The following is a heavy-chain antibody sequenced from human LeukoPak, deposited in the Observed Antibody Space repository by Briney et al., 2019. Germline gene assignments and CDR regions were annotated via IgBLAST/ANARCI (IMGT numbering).Heavy chain of an antibody. CDR1: GYTFSKYG. V-gene: IGHV1-18*04. J-gene: IGHJ3*02. Sequence: ASVKVSCKASGYTFSKYGVSWVRQAPGQGLEWMGWISAYKGNTNVAQKFQARVTMTTDTSTSTAYIDLKSLRSDDTAVYYCAREGYCGGGSCHPDDAFDIWGQGTMVTVSS. CDR3: AREGYCGGGSCHPDDAFDI. D-gene: IGHD2-15*01. CDR2: ISAYKGNT.